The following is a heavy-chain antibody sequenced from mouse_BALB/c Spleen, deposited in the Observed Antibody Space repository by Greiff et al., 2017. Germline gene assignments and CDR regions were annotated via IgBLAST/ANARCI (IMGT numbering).Heavy chain of an antibody. D-gene: IGHD2-3*01. V-gene: IGHV5-12-1*01. J-gene: IGHJ3*01. CDR2: ISSGGGST. Sequence: EVKLVESGGGLVKPGGSLKLSCAASGFAFSSYDMSWVRQTPEKRLEWVAYISSGGGSTYYPDTVKGRFTISRDNAKNTLYLQMSSLKSEDTAMYYCARRGDGFSFAYWGQGTLVTVSA. CDR1: GFAFSSYD. CDR3: ARRGDGFSFAY.